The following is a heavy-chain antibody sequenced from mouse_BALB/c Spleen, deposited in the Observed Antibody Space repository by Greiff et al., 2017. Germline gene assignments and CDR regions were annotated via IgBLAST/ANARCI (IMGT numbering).Heavy chain of an antibody. J-gene: IGHJ2*01. CDR1: GYAFTNYL. CDR2: INPGSGGT. V-gene: IGHV1-54*01. D-gene: IGHD1-2*01. CDR3: ARSITTAFDD. Sequence: QVQLQQSGAELVRPGTSVKVSCKASGYAFTNYLIEWVKQRPGQGLEWIGVINPGSGGTNYNEKFKGKATLTADKSSSTAYMQLSSLTSDDSAVYFCARSITTAFDDWGQGTTLTVAS.